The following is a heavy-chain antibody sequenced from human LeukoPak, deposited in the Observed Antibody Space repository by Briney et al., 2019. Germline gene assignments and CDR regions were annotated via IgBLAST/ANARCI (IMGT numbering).Heavy chain of an antibody. V-gene: IGHV4-39*01. D-gene: IGHD2-2*02. J-gene: IGHJ4*02. CDR1: SGSISSSSYY. Sequence: SETLSLTGTVSSGSISSSSYYWCWIRQPPGKGLEWIGIKYYSGSTYYNPSLKSRVTISVATSKNQFSLKVRSVTAADTAVYYYARRHFCNCHSTSCYNLDYLGRGTLVTVSS. CDR2: KYYSGST. CDR3: ARRHFCNCHSTSCYNLDY.